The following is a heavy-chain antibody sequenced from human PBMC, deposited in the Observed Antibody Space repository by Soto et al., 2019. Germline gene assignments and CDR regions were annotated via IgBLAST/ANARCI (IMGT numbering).Heavy chain of an antibody. D-gene: IGHD6-19*01. CDR1: GGSISSGGYY. CDR2: IYYSGST. Sequence: SETLSLTCTVSGGSISSGGYYWSWIRQHPGKGLEWIGYIYYSGSTNYNPSLKSRVTISVDTSKNQFSLKLSSVTAADTAVYYCARVQAVAGTVLYYWGQGTLVTVSS. CDR3: ARVQAVAGTVLYY. J-gene: IGHJ4*02. V-gene: IGHV4-61*08.